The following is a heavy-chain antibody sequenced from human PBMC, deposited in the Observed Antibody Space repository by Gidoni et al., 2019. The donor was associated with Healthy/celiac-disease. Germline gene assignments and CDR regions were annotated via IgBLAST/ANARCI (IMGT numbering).Heavy chain of an antibody. D-gene: IGHD3-22*01. V-gene: IGHV3-23*01. CDR2: ISCSGGST. CDR3: AKDQAYYYDSSGYYSVYYYYGMDV. Sequence: EVQLLESGVGLVQPGGSLRLSCAASGFPFSSYAMSWVRQAPGKGLGWFSSISCSGGSTYYADSVKVRFTISRDNSKNTLYLQMNSLRAEDTAVYYCAKDQAYYYDSSGYYSVYYYYGMDVWGQGTTVTVSS. CDR1: GFPFSSYA. J-gene: IGHJ6*02.